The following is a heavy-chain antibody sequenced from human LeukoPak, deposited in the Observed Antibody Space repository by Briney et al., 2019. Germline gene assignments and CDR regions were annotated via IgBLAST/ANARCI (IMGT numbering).Heavy chain of an antibody. Sequence: PGGPLRLSCAASGFTFSNAWMSWVRQAPGKGLEWVSAISTSGGGTYYADSVKGRFTISRDNSKNTLYLQMNSLRAEDTAVYYCAKIGPYSGYESPHYWGQGTLVTVSS. D-gene: IGHD5-12*01. V-gene: IGHV3-23*01. CDR3: AKIGPYSGYESPHY. J-gene: IGHJ4*02. CDR2: ISTSGGGT. CDR1: GFTFSNAW.